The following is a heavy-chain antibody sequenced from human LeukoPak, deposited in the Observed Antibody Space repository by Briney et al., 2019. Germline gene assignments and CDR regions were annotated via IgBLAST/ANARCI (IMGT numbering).Heavy chain of an antibody. CDR3: ARGSVIAISY. D-gene: IGHD2-21*01. CDR2: INHSGST. Sequence: PSETLSLTCAVYGGSFSGYYWSWIRQPPGKGLEWIGEINHSGSTNYNPSLKSRVTISVDTSKNQFPLKLSSVTAADTAVYYCARGSVIAISYWGQGTLVTVSS. V-gene: IGHV4-34*01. J-gene: IGHJ4*02. CDR1: GGSFSGYY.